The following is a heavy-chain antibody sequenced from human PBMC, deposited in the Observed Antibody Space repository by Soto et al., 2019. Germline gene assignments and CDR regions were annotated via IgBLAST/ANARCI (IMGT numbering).Heavy chain of an antibody. D-gene: IGHD3-22*01. V-gene: IGHV3-64*01. CDR3: ARDPDSSGYYYFDY. Sequence: EVQLVESGGGVVQPGGSLRLSCAASGLTFSSYAMHWVRQAPGKGREYVSAVSSYGGSTYYANSVKGRFTISRDNSKNTLYLQMGSLRAEDMAVYYCARDPDSSGYYYFDYWGQGTLVTVSS. CDR2: VSSYGGST. CDR1: GLTFSSYA. J-gene: IGHJ4*02.